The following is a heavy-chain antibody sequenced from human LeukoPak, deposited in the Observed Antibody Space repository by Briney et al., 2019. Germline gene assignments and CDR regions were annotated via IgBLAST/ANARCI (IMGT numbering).Heavy chain of an antibody. Sequence: EASVKVSCKASGYTFTSYDINWVRQATGQGLEWMGWINPNSGGTNYAQKFQGWVTMTRGTSISTAYMELSRLRSDDTAVYYCARGDYSSSWSSNDAFDIWGQGTMVTVSS. CDR2: INPNSGGT. CDR3: ARGDYSSSWSSNDAFDI. J-gene: IGHJ3*02. D-gene: IGHD6-13*01. CDR1: GYTFTSYD. V-gene: IGHV1-2*04.